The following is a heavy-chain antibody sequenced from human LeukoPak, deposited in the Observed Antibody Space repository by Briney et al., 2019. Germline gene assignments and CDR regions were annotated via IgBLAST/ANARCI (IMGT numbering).Heavy chain of an antibody. V-gene: IGHV3-15*01. D-gene: IGHD6-13*01. Sequence: GGSLRLSCAASGVTFNNAWMGWVRQAPGKGPEWVGRIKSKTDGGTIDYAAPVKGRFTISRDDSKNTLYLQMNSLKTEDTAVYYCTTDRGIAIRAFFDYCGQGTLVTVSS. J-gene: IGHJ4*02. CDR3: TTDRGIAIRAFFDY. CDR2: IKSKTDGGTI. CDR1: GVTFNNAW.